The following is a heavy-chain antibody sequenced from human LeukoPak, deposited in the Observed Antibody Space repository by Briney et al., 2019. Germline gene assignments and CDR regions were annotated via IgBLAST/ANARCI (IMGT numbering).Heavy chain of an antibody. CDR1: GFTFSSYG. Sequence: GGSLRLSCAASGFTFSSYGMHWVRQAPGKGLEWVAVISYDGSNKYYADSVKGRFTISRDNSKNTLYLQMNSLRPEDTAVYYCAKGDYSSGLDVFDIWGQGTMVTGSS. D-gene: IGHD6-19*01. CDR3: AKGDYSSGLDVFDI. CDR2: ISYDGSNK. V-gene: IGHV3-30*18. J-gene: IGHJ3*02.